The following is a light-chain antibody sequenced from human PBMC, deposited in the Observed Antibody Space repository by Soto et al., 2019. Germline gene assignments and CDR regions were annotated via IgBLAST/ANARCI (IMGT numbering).Light chain of an antibody. Sequence: VLTQSPDTLSLSPGERATLSCRASERISSNFLAWYQQRPGQAPRLLIYGASTRASGIPDRFSGSGSGTDFALIISRLEPEDFAVFYCQQYGTSSFTFGPGTTVEIK. CDR1: ERISSNF. CDR2: GAS. V-gene: IGKV3-20*01. CDR3: QQYGTSSFT. J-gene: IGKJ3*01.